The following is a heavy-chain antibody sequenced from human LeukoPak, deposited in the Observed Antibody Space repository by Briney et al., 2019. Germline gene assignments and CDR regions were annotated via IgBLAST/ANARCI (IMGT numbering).Heavy chain of an antibody. CDR1: GGPISSSYYY. V-gene: IGHV4-39*01. CDR2: IYYSGST. J-gene: IGHJ4*02. D-gene: IGHD1-1*01. Sequence: SETLSLTCTVSGGPISSSYYYWGWIRQPPGKGLEWIGTIYYSGSTYYNPSLKSRVTISVDTSKNQFSLKLSSVTAPDTAVYYCARHEDRNWYFDHWGQGTLVTVLS. CDR3: ARHEDRNWYFDH.